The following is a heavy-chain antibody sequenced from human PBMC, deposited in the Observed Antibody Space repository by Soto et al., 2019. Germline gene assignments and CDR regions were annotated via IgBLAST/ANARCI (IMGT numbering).Heavy chain of an antibody. J-gene: IGHJ3*02. D-gene: IGHD6-6*01. V-gene: IGHV1-69*01. Sequence: QVQLVQSGAEVQKPGSSVKVSCKASGGTFSSYAISWVRQAPGQGLEWMGGIITIFGTANYAHKYQGRVTTTADESTGTAYMELSSWRSENTAVYYCAREGIAARCCRAFDIWGQGTMVTVSS. CDR3: AREGIAARCCRAFDI. CDR2: IITIFGTA. CDR1: GGTFSSYA.